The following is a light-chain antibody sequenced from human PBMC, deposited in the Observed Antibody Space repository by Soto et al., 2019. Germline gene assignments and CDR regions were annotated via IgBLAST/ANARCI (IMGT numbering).Light chain of an antibody. CDR2: EVS. Sequence: QCALTQPASVSGSPGQSITISCTGTSSDVGGYNYVSWYQHHPCKAPKLMIHEVSDRPSGVSNRFSGSKSGNTASLTISGLQAEDEATYYCSSYTSNNSPYVFGTGTKVTVL. CDR1: SSDVGGYNY. V-gene: IGLV2-14*01. CDR3: SSYTSNNSPYV. J-gene: IGLJ1*01.